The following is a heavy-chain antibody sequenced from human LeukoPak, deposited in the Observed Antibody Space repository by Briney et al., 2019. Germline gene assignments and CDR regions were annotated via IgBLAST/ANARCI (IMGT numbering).Heavy chain of an antibody. J-gene: IGHJ5*02. CDR1: GGSISTGGYY. D-gene: IGHD1-1*01. Sequence: PSQTLSLTCTVSGGSISTGGYYWSWIRQHPGKGLEYIGYIYYRGSTYYSPSLKSRLTISLDTPNNQFSLKLRSVTAADTAVYYCARAVSGTPRWFDPRGQGTLVTVSS. CDR2: IYYRGST. V-gene: IGHV4-31*03. CDR3: ARAVSGTPRWFDP.